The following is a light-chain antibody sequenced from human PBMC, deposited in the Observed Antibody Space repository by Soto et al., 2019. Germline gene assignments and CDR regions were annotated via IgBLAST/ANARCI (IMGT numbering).Light chain of an antibody. J-gene: IGKJ2*01. CDR1: QSVSSN. Sequence: EIVMTQSPATLSVSPGERATLSCRASQSVSSNLAWYQQKPGQAPRRLIYGASTRDNGVPARFSGSGSGTEFTLTISSLQSEDSAVYYCQQHNNWPPYTFGQGTKLEIK. V-gene: IGKV3-15*01. CDR3: QQHNNWPPYT. CDR2: GAS.